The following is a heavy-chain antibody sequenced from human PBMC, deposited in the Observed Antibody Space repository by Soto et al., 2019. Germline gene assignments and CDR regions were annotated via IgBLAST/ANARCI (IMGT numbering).Heavy chain of an antibody. CDR2: IYHSGST. CDR3: AGGGTYYYGSGSYLLFDY. D-gene: IGHD3-10*01. J-gene: IGHJ4*02. V-gene: IGHV4-4*02. Sequence: QVQLQESGPGLVKPSGTLSLTCAVSGGSISSSNWWSWVSQPPGKGLEWIGEIYHSGSTNYNPSLKSRVTISVDKSKNQFSLKLSSVPAADTAVYYCAGGGTYYYGSGSYLLFDYWGQGTLVTVSS. CDR1: GGSISSSNW.